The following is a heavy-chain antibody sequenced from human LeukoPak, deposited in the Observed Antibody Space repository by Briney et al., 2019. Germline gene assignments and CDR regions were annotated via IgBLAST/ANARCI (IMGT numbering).Heavy chain of an antibody. V-gene: IGHV3-64*01. CDR1: GFTFSSYA. J-gene: IGHJ4*02. D-gene: IGHD2-21*02. CDR2: ISSNGGST. CDR3: ARGGVVTAIGVDY. Sequence: GGSLRLSCAASGFTFSSYAMHWVRQAPGKGLKYVSPISSNGGSTYYANSVKGRFTISRDNSKNTLYLQMGSLRAEDMAVYYCARGGVVTAIGVDYWGQGTLVTVSS.